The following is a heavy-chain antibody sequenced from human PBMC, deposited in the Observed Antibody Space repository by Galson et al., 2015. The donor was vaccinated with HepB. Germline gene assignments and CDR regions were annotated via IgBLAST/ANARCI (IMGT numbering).Heavy chain of an antibody. J-gene: IGHJ4*02. Sequence: SLRLSCAASGFTFSSYGMHWVRQAPGKGLEWVAFIRYDGSNKYYADSVKGRFTISRDNSKNTLYLQMNSLRAEDTAVYYCAKDRVRLRSHSDTAMVPDYWGQGTLVTVSS. D-gene: IGHD5-18*01. CDR2: IRYDGSNK. V-gene: IGHV3-30*02. CDR1: GFTFSSYG. CDR3: AKDRVRLRSHSDTAMVPDY.